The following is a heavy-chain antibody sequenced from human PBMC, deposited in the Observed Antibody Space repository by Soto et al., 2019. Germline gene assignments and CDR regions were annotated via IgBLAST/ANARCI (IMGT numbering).Heavy chain of an antibody. J-gene: IGHJ6*03. D-gene: IGHD3-10*01. CDR3: AKDARPSRGYYYYMDV. V-gene: IGHV3-9*01. CDR2: ISWNSGSI. CDR1: GFTFDDYA. Sequence: GGSLRLSCAASGFTFDDYAMHWVRQAPGKGLEWVSGISWNSGSIGYADSVKGRFTISRDNAKNALYLQMNSLRAEDTALYYCAKDARPSRGYYYYMDVWGKGTTVTVSS.